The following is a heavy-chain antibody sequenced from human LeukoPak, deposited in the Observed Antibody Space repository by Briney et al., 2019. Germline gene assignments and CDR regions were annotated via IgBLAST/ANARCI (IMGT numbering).Heavy chain of an antibody. J-gene: IGHJ5*02. Sequence: ASVKVSCKTSGYTFTTYAISWVRQAPGQGLEWMGWMNPNSGNTAYAQKFQGRVTMTRNTSISTAYMELSSLRSEDTAVYYCARGAVAGTVDPWGQGTLVTVSS. V-gene: IGHV1-8*02. CDR1: GYTFTTYA. CDR3: ARGAVAGTVDP. CDR2: MNPNSGNT. D-gene: IGHD6-19*01.